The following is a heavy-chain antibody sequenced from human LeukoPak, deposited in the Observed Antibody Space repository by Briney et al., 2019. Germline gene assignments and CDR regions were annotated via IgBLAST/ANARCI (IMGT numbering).Heavy chain of an antibody. CDR2: ITGSGGST. Sequence: GGSLRLSCAASGFTFSSYAMSWVRQAPGKGLEWVSAITGSGGSTYYADSVKGRFTISRDNSKNTLYLQMNSLRAEDTAVYFCAKDVPYCGGDWCDAFDIWGQGTMVTVSS. CDR3: AKDVPYCGGDWCDAFDI. J-gene: IGHJ3*02. CDR1: GFTFSSYA. D-gene: IGHD2-21*02. V-gene: IGHV3-23*01.